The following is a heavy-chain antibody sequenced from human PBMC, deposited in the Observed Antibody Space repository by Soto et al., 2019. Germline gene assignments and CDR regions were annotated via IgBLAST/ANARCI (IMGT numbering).Heavy chain of an antibody. J-gene: IGHJ4*01. V-gene: IGHV5-51*01. CDR1: AYTLTTVW. D-gene: IGHD6-25*01. CDR2: TDPGYSDR. Sequence: PGQSLNIASKASAYTLTTVWIASVRQKPGKGLEWLGATDPGYSDRRVNPAFQVQISMSVDMASTTAYLHWNTLYVSDCDIYYCARGGYPLEFWGHGVLVTV. CDR3: ARGGYPLEF.